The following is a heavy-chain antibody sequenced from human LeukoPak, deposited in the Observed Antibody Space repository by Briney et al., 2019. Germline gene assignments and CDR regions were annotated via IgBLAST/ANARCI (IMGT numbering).Heavy chain of an antibody. V-gene: IGHV3-48*01. CDR1: GFTFNSYS. D-gene: IGHD3-10*01. Sequence: PGGSLRLSCAASGFTFNSYSMNWVRQAPGKGLEWVSYISSHSSTIYYADSVKGRFTISRDNSKNTLYLQMNSLRAEDTAVYYCAKVGGSGSRTNYYFDYWGQGTLVTVSS. CDR3: AKVGGSGSRTNYYFDY. J-gene: IGHJ4*02. CDR2: ISSHSSTI.